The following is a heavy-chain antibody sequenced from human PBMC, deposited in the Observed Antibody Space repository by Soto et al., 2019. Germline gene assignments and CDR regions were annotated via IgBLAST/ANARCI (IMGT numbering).Heavy chain of an antibody. Sequence: EVQLVESGGVVVQPGGSLRLSCAASGFTFDDYTMHWVRQAPGKGLEWVSLISWDGGSTYYADSVKGRFTISRDNSKNSLYLQMNSLRTEDTALYYCAKGRAGNSGWGAFDIWGQGTMVTVSS. J-gene: IGHJ3*02. D-gene: IGHD6-19*01. CDR3: AKGRAGNSGWGAFDI. V-gene: IGHV3-43*01. CDR1: GFTFDDYT. CDR2: ISWDGGST.